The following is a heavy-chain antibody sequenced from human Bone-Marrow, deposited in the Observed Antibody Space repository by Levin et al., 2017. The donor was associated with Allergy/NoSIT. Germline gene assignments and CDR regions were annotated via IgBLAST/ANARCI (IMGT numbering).Heavy chain of an antibody. CDR3: ASMAGYYMDV. D-gene: IGHD6-19*01. CDR2: ISSSGIYI. V-gene: IGHV3-21*01. CDR1: GFSFTDYH. Sequence: SCAASGFSFTDYHLNWVRQAPGKGLEWVSSISSSGIYIYYADSVKGRFTISRDNARNSLYLQMNSLRAEDTAVYYCASMAGYYMDVWGKGTTVTVSS. J-gene: IGHJ6*03.